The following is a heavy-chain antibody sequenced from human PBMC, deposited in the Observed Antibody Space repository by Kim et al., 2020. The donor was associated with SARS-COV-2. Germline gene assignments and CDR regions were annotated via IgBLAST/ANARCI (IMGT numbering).Heavy chain of an antibody. CDR3: LKGGWGWIWDY. V-gene: IGHV3-23*01. Sequence: GGSLRLSCTTSGFTFFGHAMSWVRQAPGKGLEWFSSIFGTFGTTYYVDSVTGPFSISRDDSRNTLYLQMSALRADDTATYYCLKGGWGWIWDYWGQGTLVTVSS. D-gene: IGHD2-21*01. J-gene: IGHJ4*02. CDR1: GFTFFGHA. CDR2: IFGTFGTT.